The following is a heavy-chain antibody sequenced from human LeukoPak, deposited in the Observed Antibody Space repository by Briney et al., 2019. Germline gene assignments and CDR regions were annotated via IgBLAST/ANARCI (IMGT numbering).Heavy chain of an antibody. CDR3: ARDFNMVFSPGY. CDR1: GYSFTGYY. J-gene: IGHJ4*02. D-gene: IGHD3-10*01. Sequence: GASVKVSCKASGYSFTGYYIHWARQAPGQGLEWMGWISAYSGTTNYVQKLQGRVTMTTDTSTNTAYMELRSLRSDDTAVYYCARDFNMVFSPGYWGQGTLVTVSS. V-gene: IGHV1-18*04. CDR2: ISAYSGTT.